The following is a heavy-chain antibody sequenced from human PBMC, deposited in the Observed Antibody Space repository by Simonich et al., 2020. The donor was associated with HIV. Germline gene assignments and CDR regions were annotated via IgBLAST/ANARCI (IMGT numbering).Heavy chain of an antibody. Sequence: QVQLQQWGAGLLKPSETLSLTCAVYGGSSRGYYWSWIRQPPEKGLEWIGEINHSGITNYKSSLNSRATISVNKSKNQFSLKLSSVTAADTAIYYCARRDRELILYFDYWGQGNLVTVSS. V-gene: IGHV4-34*01. CDR3: ARRDRELILYFDY. D-gene: IGHD3-3*01. CDR1: GGSSRGYY. J-gene: IGHJ4*02. CDR2: INHSGIT.